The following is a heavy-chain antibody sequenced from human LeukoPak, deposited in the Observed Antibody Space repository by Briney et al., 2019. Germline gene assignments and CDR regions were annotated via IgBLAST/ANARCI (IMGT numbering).Heavy chain of an antibody. V-gene: IGHV3-49*03. CDR2: IRSKAYGGTT. J-gene: IGHJ6*03. D-gene: IGHD5-18*01. CDR1: GSTFGDYA. Sequence: PGGSLRLSCTASGSTFGDYAMSWFRQAPGKGLEWVGFIRSKAYGGTTEYAASVKGRFTISRDDSKSIAYLQMNSLKTEDTAVYYCTREGIQLWGVGYMDVWGKGTTVTVSS. CDR3: TREGIQLWGVGYMDV.